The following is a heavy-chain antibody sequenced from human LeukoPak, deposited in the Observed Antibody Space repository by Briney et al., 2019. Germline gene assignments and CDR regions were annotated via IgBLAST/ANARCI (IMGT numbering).Heavy chain of an antibody. CDR3: EVVTYYFDY. CDR2: ISSSSSYI. V-gene: IGHV3-21*01. CDR1: GFTFSSYS. Sequence: GRSLRLSCAASGFTFSSYSMNWVRQAPGKGLEWVSSISSSSSYIYYADSVKGRFTISRDNAKNSLYLQMNSLRDEDTAVYYCEVVTYYFDYWGQGTLVTVSS. J-gene: IGHJ4*02. D-gene: IGHD4-23*01.